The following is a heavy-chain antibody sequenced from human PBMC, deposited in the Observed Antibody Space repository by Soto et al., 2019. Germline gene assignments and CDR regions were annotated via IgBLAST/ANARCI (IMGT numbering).Heavy chain of an antibody. D-gene: IGHD2-15*01. V-gene: IGHV4-39*01. CDR1: GGSISSSSYY. J-gene: IGHJ4*02. Sequence: LSLTCTVSGGSISSSSYYWGWIRQPPGKGLEWIGSIYYSGSTYYNPSLKSRVTISVDTSKNQFSLKLSSVTAADTAVYYCARHQVVVAAMTNWGQGTLVTVSS. CDR3: ARHQVVVAAMTN. CDR2: IYYSGST.